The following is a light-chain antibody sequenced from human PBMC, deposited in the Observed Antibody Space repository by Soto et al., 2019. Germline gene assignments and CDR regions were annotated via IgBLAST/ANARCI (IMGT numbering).Light chain of an antibody. V-gene: IGLV2-11*01. CDR1: SSDVGGYNY. CDR2: DVS. CDR3: CSYAGSYTVV. Sequence: QSALTQPRSVSGSPGQSVTISCTGTSSDVGGYNYVSWYQQHPGKAPKLMIYDVSKRPSGVPDRFSGSKSGNTASLTISGLQAEDVADYYCCSYAGSYTVVFGGGNKLTVL. J-gene: IGLJ2*01.